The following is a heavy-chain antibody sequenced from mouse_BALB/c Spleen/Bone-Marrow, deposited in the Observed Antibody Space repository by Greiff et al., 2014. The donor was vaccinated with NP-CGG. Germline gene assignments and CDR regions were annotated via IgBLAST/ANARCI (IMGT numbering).Heavy chain of an antibody. Sequence: VQLQQPGPGLVQPSQSLSITCTVSGFSLTTYGIHWIRQSPGKGLEWLGVILSGGSSDYNAAFISRVSINKDNSKSQVFFKMNSLQANDTAIYYCARNYDYDAYYFDYWGQGTFITVSS. V-gene: IGHV2-2*02. D-gene: IGHD2-4*01. CDR3: ARNYDYDAYYFDY. J-gene: IGHJ2*02. CDR1: GFSLTTYG. CDR2: ILSGGSS.